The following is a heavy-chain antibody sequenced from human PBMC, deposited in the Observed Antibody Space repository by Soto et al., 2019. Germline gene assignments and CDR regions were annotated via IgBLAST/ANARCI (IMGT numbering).Heavy chain of an antibody. Sequence: EVQLVESGGGLVQPGGSLRLSCAASGFTFSSYEMNWVRQAPGKGLEWVSYISSSGSTIYYADSVKGRFTISRDNAKNSLYLQMNSLRAEDTAVYYCARGCSWFEEKNGVFDYWGQGTLVTVSS. V-gene: IGHV3-48*03. D-gene: IGHD6-13*01. J-gene: IGHJ4*02. CDR1: GFTFSSYE. CDR2: ISSSGSTI. CDR3: ARGCSWFEEKNGVFDY.